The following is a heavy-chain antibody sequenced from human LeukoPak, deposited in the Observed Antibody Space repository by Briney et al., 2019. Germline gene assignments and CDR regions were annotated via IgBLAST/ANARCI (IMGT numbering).Heavy chain of an antibody. CDR2: IYYSGST. CDR1: GGSISSSSYY. Sequence: SETLSLTCTVSGGSISSSSYYWGWIRQPPGKGLEWIGSIYYSGSTYYNPSLKSRVTISVDTSKNQFSLKLSSVTAADTAVYYCARLGNYYDSSGYYVGAFDIWGQGTMVTVSS. V-gene: IGHV4-39*01. CDR3: ARLGNYYDSSGYYVGAFDI. D-gene: IGHD3-22*01. J-gene: IGHJ3*02.